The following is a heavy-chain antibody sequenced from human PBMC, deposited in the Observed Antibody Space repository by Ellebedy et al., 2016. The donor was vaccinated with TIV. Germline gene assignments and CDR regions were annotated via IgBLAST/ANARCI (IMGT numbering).Heavy chain of an antibody. CDR3: ARRGRYYYDSSGYYSADFDD. V-gene: IGHV4-39*01. Sequence: SETLSLTXTVSGGSISSSSSYWGWIRQPPGKGLEWIGSIYYSGSTYYNPSLKSRVTISVDTSKNQFSLKLSSVTAADTAVYYCARRGRYYYDSSGYYSADFDDWGQGTLVTVSS. D-gene: IGHD3-22*01. CDR1: GGSISSSSSY. CDR2: IYYSGST. J-gene: IGHJ4*02.